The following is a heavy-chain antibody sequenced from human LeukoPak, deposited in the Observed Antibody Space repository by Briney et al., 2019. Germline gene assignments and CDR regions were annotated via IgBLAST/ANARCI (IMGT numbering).Heavy chain of an antibody. V-gene: IGHV2-70*04. CDR1: GFSLSTSGMR. CDR2: IDWDDDK. Sequence: SGPTLVNPTQTLTLTCTFPGFSLSTSGMRVSWIRQPPGKALEWLARIDWDDDKLYSTSLKTRLTISKDTSKNQVVLTMTNMDPVDTATYYCARTKRNSGTYYFDYWGQGTLVTVPS. J-gene: IGHJ4*02. CDR3: ARTKRNSGTYYFDY. D-gene: IGHD1-26*01.